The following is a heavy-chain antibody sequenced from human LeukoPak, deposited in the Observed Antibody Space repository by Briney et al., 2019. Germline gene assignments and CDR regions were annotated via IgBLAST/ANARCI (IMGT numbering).Heavy chain of an antibody. Sequence: ASVKVSCKASGYTFTGYYVYWVRQAPGQGLEWMGRINPNTGATNYEQKFQGRVSVTRDTSISTAYMELTRLTSDDTAVYFCVRGGESSSWSYFDYWGQGTLVTVSS. CDR3: VRGGESSSWSYFDY. J-gene: IGHJ4*02. D-gene: IGHD6-13*01. CDR2: INPNTGAT. CDR1: GYTFTGYY. V-gene: IGHV1-2*06.